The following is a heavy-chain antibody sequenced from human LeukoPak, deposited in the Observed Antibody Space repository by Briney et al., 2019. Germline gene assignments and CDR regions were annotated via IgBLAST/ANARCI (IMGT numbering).Heavy chain of an antibody. D-gene: IGHD3-22*01. CDR1: GFTFSSYG. J-gene: IGHJ4*02. CDR3: AKASDYYDSSGYYDY. Sequence: PGGSLRLSCAASGFTFSSYGMHWVRQAPGKGLEWVAVIWYDGSNKYYADSVKGRFTISRDNSKNMLYLQMNSLRAEDTAVYYCAKASDYYDSSGYYDYWGQGILVTVSS. CDR2: IWYDGSNK. V-gene: IGHV3-33*06.